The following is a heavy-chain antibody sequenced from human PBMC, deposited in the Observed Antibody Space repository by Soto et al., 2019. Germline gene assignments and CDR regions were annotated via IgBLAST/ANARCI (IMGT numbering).Heavy chain of an antibody. Sequence: ASETLSLTCTVSGGSISSGDYYWSWIRQPPGKGLEWIGYIYYSGSTYYNPSLKSRVTISVDTSKNQFSLKLSSVTAADTAVYYFARGGWSLVSGDAVDNWGQGTMVTVSS. J-gene: IGHJ4*02. CDR3: ARGGWSLVSGDAVDN. CDR1: GGSISSGDYY. CDR2: IYYSGST. D-gene: IGHD2-21*01. V-gene: IGHV4-30-4*01.